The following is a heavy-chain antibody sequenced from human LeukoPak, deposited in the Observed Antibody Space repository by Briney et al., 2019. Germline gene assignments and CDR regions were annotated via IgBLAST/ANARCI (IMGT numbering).Heavy chain of an antibody. CDR3: AENGPWSLEY. CDR1: GVSISNINW. V-gene: IGHV4-4*02. CDR2: IHHSGVT. J-gene: IGHJ4*02. D-gene: IGHD2-15*01. Sequence: SETLSLTCAVSGVSISNINWWSWVRQPPGKGLEWIGEIHHSGVTNYNPSLKSRVTISLDKSNNQFSLKLNSVTAADTAVYYCAENGPWSLEYWGQGTLVTVSS.